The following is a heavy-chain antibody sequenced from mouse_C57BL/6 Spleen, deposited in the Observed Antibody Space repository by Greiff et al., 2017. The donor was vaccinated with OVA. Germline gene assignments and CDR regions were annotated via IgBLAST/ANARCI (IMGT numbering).Heavy chain of an antibody. CDR1: DSEVFPIAY. CDR2: ILPSIGRT. J-gene: IGHJ1*03. V-gene: IGHV15-2*01. D-gene: IGHD1-1*01. Sequence: QVQLKQSGSELRSPGSSVKLSCKDFDSEVFPIAYMSWVRQKPGHGFEWIGGILPSIGRTIYGEKFEDKATLDADTLSNTAYLELNSLTSEDSAIYYCARGNYGSSYEYFDVWGTGTTVTVSS. CDR3: ARGNYGSSYEYFDV.